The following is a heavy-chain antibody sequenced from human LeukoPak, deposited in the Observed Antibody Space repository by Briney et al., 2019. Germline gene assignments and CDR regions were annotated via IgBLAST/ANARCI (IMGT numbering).Heavy chain of an antibody. D-gene: IGHD6-6*01. Sequence: SETLSLTCTVSGYSISSGYYWGWIRQPPGKGLEWIGSIYHSGSTYYNPSLKSRVTISVDTSKNQFSLKLNSVTAADTAVYCCAVDSSSGVYYFDYWGQGTLVTVSS. CDR3: AVDSSSGVYYFDY. CDR1: GYSISSGYY. CDR2: IYHSGST. V-gene: IGHV4-38-2*02. J-gene: IGHJ4*02.